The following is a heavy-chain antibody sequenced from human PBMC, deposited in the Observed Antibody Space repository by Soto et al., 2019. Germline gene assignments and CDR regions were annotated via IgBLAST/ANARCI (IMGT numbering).Heavy chain of an antibody. Sequence: GGSMRLSYAAFGFTFNYFDIHWVLQATGKGLEWVSGIGTAGDSYSAGSLKGRFTISREDAKNSIYLQMNSLTPEDTAVYYCARGSPPGIVGDLDPWGQGTLVT. J-gene: IGHJ5*02. D-gene: IGHD1-26*01. CDR3: ARGSPPGIVGDLDP. CDR1: GFTFNYFD. V-gene: IGHV3-13*01. CDR2: IGTAGDS.